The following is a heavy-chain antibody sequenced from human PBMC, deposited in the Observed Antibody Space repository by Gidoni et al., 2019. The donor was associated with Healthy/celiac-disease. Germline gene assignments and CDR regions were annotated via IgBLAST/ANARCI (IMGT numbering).Heavy chain of an antibody. CDR3: ARDGGSGSYSYYFDY. J-gene: IGHJ4*02. CDR2: IYYSGST. Sequence: QVQLQESGPGLVKPSQTLSLTCTVSGGSISSGGYYWSWIRQPPGKGLEWIGYIYYSGSTYYNPSLKSRVTISVDTSKNQFSLKLSSVTAEDTAVYYCARDGGSGSYSYYFDYWGQGTLVTVSS. D-gene: IGHD1-26*01. CDR1: GGSISSGGYY. V-gene: IGHV4-31*03.